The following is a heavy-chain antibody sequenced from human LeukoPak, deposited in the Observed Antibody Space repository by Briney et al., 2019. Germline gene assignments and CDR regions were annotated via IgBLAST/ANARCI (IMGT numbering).Heavy chain of an antibody. V-gene: IGHV3-30*02. D-gene: IGHD4-23*01. CDR2: MRYDGSNR. CDR1: GFTFSSYG. Sequence: GGSLRLSCAASGFTFSSYGMHWVRQAPGKGLEWVAFMRYDGSNRNYADSVKGRFTISRDNSKNTLYLQMNSLRAEDTAVYYCARGGSYGGYHSYWGQGTLVTVSS. J-gene: IGHJ4*02. CDR3: ARGGSYGGYHSY.